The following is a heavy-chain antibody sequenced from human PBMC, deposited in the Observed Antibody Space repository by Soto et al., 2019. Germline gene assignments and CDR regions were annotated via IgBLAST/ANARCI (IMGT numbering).Heavy chain of an antibody. CDR1: GGLFSSFA. V-gene: IGHV1-69*13. CDR2: IIPVFGTT. Sequence: GASVKVSCKDSGGLFSSFAISWIRQAPGQGLEWLGGIIPVFGTTSYAEKFQDRVTITADESTNTAYMELSSLTAGDTAMYYCARGGGPYVWFNEFWGQGTLVTVSS. D-gene: IGHD3-10*01. J-gene: IGHJ4*02. CDR3: ARGGGPYVWFNEF.